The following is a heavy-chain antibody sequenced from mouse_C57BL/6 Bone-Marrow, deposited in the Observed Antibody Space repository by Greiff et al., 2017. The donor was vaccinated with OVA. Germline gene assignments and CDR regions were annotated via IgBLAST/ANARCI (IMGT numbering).Heavy chain of an antibody. CDR3: VRVNTGTGYWYFDV. Sequence: EVQLVESGGGLVQPKGSLKLSCAASGFTFNTYAMHWVRQAPGKGLEWVARIRSKSSNYATYYADSVKDRFTISRDDSQSMLYLQMNNLKTEDTAMYYCVRVNTGTGYWYFDVWGTGTTVTVSS. V-gene: IGHV10-3*01. J-gene: IGHJ1*03. CDR2: IRSKSSNYAT. CDR1: GFTFNTYA. D-gene: IGHD4-1*01.